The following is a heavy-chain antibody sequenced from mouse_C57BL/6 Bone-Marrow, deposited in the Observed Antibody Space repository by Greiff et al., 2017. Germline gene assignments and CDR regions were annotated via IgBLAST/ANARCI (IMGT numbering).Heavy chain of an antibody. CDR3: ARRITDWFAY. CDR2: IDPSDSYT. V-gene: IGHV1-59*01. Sequence: QVQLQQPGAELVRPGTSVKLSCKASGYTFTSYWMHWVKQRPGQGLEWIGVIDPSDSYTNYNQKFQGKATLTVDTSSSTAYMQLSSLTSEDSAVYYCARRITDWFAYWGQGTLVTVSA. CDR1: GYTFTSYW. J-gene: IGHJ3*01. D-gene: IGHD2-4*01.